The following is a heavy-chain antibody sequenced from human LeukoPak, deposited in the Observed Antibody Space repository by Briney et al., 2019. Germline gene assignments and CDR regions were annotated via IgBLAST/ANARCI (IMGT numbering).Heavy chain of an antibody. D-gene: IGHD3-10*01. CDR3: ARDAKEYYDSGSYSDY. J-gene: IGHJ4*02. CDR2: ISSSGSTI. CDR1: GFTFSDYY. V-gene: IGHV3-11*01. Sequence: GGSLRLSCAASGFTFSDYYMSWIRQAPGKGLECVSSISSSGSTIYYADSVKGRFTISRDNAKNSLYLQMNSLRAEDTAVYYCARDAKEYYDSGSYSDYWGQGTLVTVSS.